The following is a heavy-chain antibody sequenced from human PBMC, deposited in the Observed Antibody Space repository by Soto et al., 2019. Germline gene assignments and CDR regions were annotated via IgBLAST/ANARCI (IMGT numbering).Heavy chain of an antibody. CDR2: IIPIFGTA. J-gene: IGHJ6*02. CDR3: AEGSYYYYGMDV. D-gene: IGHD2-15*01. Sequence: SVNVSCKASGGTFSSYAISWVRQAPGQGLEWMGGIIPIFGTANYAQKFQGRVTITADESTSTAYMELSSLRSEDTAVYYCAEGSYYYYGMDVWGQGTTVTVSS. CDR1: GGTFSSYA. V-gene: IGHV1-69*13.